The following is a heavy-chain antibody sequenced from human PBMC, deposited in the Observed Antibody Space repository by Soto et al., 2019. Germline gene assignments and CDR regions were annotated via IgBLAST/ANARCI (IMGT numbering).Heavy chain of an antibody. CDR2: IYYSGST. Sequence: SSETLSLTCTVSGGSISSYYCSWIRQPPGKGLEWIGYIYYSGSTNYNPSLKSRVTISVDTSKNQFSLKLSSVTAADTAVYYCARGRGSGSSFFYYRMNVWGQGTTVTVSS. CDR3: ARGRGSGSSFFYYRMNV. D-gene: IGHD3-10*01. CDR1: GGSISSYY. J-gene: IGHJ6*02. V-gene: IGHV4-59*01.